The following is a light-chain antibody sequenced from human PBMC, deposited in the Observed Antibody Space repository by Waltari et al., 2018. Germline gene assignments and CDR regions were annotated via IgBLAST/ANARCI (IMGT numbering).Light chain of an antibody. CDR3: QSYDSSLRDV. J-gene: IGLJ1*01. CDR1: SPNIGGGYE. V-gene: IGLV1-40*01. Sequence: QSVLTQPPSVSGAPGQRVPIHCTGSSPNIGGGYEVHWYQQLPGTAPKLLIYSNFNRPSGVPDRFSGSKSGTSAFLAISGLQAEDEADYYCQSYDSSLRDVFGTGTKVTVL. CDR2: SNF.